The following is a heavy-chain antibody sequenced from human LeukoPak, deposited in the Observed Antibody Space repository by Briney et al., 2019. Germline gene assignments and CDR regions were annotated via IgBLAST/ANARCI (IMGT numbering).Heavy chain of an antibody. CDR3: ARAGTPSDAFDI. CDR1: GFTFSSYS. Sequence: GGSLRLSCAASGFTFSSYSMNWVRQAPGKGLEWVSSISSSSSYIYYADSVKGRFTISRDNAKNSLYLQMNSLRAEDTAVYYCARAGTPSDAFDIWGQGTMVTVSS. J-gene: IGHJ3*02. D-gene: IGHD1-1*01. V-gene: IGHV3-21*01. CDR2: ISSSSSYI.